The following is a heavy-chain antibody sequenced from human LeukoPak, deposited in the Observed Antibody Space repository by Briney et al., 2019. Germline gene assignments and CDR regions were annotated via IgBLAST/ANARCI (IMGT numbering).Heavy chain of an antibody. D-gene: IGHD3-10*01. CDR1: GFTFSIYA. J-gene: IGHJ6*03. Sequence: PGGSLRLSCAASGFTFSIYAMNWVRQAPGKGLEWFSSISSTGGDIYYADSVRGRFTISRDNAKNSLYLQLNRLRAEDTAVYFCATDDRDYYYYYMDVWGKGTTLTVSS. CDR3: ATDDRDYYYYYMDV. V-gene: IGHV3-21*01. CDR2: ISSTGGDI.